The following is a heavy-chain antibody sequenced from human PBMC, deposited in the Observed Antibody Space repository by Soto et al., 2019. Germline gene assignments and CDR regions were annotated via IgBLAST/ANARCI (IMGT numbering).Heavy chain of an antibody. J-gene: IGHJ4*02. CDR3: ARGGRLYNSGRHQRDS. V-gene: IGHV1-69*13. D-gene: IGHD1-1*01. CDR1: GDSFSKYT. CDR2: FIPRFGTT. Sequence: SVKVSCKTSGDSFSKYTVNWVRQAPRQGLEWMGGFIPRFGTTNFAPTLQGRVTITADQSMNTVYMELSSLRSEDTALYYCARGGRLYNSGRHQRDSWGQGALVTVSS.